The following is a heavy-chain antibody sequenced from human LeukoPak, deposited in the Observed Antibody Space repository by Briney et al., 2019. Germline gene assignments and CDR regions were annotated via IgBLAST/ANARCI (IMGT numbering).Heavy chain of an antibody. Sequence: GGSLKLSCAASGFTFSGSAMHWVRQASGKGLEWVGRIRSKANSYATAYAASVKSRFTISRDDSKNTAYLQMNSLKTEDTAVYYCTRRGRDGYNFDYWGQGTLVTVSS. V-gene: IGHV3-73*01. D-gene: IGHD5-24*01. J-gene: IGHJ4*02. CDR2: IRSKANSYAT. CDR3: TRRGRDGYNFDY. CDR1: GFTFSGSA.